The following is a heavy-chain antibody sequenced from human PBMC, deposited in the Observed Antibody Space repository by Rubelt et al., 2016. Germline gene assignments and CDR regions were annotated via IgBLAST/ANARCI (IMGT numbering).Heavy chain of an antibody. CDR3: ARSHSVGYSYGFAY. J-gene: IGHJ4*02. Sequence: SPSFQGQVTISADKSISTAYLQWSSLKASDTAMYYCARSHSVGYSYGFAYWGQGTLVTVSS. V-gene: IGHV5-51*01. D-gene: IGHD5-18*01.